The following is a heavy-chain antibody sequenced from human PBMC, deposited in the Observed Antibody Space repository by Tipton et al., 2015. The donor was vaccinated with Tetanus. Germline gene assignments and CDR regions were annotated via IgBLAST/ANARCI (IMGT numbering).Heavy chain of an antibody. V-gene: IGHV4-30-2*01. CDR3: ARATEHDIMTGYDN. D-gene: IGHD3-9*01. J-gene: IGHJ4*01. CDR2: IYQTDST. Sequence: LRLSCTVSGGLITTGGYSWGWIRQLPGQGLEWLGYIYQTDSTYYNPSVTSRLTLSLQRSKNQVSLKLISVTAADTAVYYCARATEHDIMTGYDNWGPGTQVTVSS. CDR1: GGLITTGGYS.